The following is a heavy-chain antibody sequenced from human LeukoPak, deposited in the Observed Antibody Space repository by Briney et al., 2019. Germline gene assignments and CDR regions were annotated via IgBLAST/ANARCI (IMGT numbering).Heavy chain of an antibody. CDR2: IYWDDGK. D-gene: IGHD3-9*01. CDR3: ARLYYDIFFDY. Sequence: SGPTLVKPTQTLTLTCTFSGFSLSTSGVGVGWIRQPPGKALEWLALIYWDDGKRYSPSLKSRLTITKDTSKNQVVLTMTNMDPVDTATYYCARLYYDIFFDYWGQGTLVTVSS. J-gene: IGHJ4*02. CDR1: GFSLSTSGVG. V-gene: IGHV2-5*02.